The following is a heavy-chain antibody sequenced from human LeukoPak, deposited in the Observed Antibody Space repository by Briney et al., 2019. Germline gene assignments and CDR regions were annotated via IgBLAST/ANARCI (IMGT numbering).Heavy chain of an antibody. D-gene: IGHD3-22*01. CDR1: GDSISSGSYY. Sequence: PSETLSLTCTVSGDSISSGSYYWSWIRQPAGKGLEWIGRIYGRGGSNYNPSLKSRVTISIDKSKNQFSLKMNSVTAPDTAVYYCARVSDSSGYLDYWGQGTLVTVSS. J-gene: IGHJ4*02. CDR2: IYGRGGS. V-gene: IGHV4-61*02. CDR3: ARVSDSSGYLDY.